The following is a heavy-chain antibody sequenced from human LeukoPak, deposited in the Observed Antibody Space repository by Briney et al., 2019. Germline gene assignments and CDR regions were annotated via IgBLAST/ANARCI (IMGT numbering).Heavy chain of an antibody. J-gene: IGHJ4*02. CDR3: ARRGSGWYARISYFDY. V-gene: IGHV4-39*01. CDR2: IYYSGST. Sequence: PSETLSLTCTVSGGSISSSSYYWGWLRQPPGKGLEWIGSIYYSGSTYYNPSLKSRVTISVATSKNQFSLKLSSVTAADTAVYYCARRGSGWYARISYFDYWGQGTLVTVSS. CDR1: GGSISSSSYY. D-gene: IGHD6-19*01.